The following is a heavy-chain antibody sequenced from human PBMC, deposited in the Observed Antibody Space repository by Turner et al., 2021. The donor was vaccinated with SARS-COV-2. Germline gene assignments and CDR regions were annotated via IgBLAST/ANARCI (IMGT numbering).Heavy chain of an antibody. CDR3: TRNNWGIDS. CDR2: INYDGSIR. V-gene: IGHV3-74*01. J-gene: IGHJ4*02. Sequence: EVQLVESGGDLVQPGASLRLSCAASGFTFSSHWMHWVRQVPGGGLVWVSRINYDGSIRDHADSVEGRFTISRDNTKNMLYLQMNSLRAEDTAIYYCTRNNWGIDSWGQGTLVTVSS. CDR1: GFTFSSHW. D-gene: IGHD7-27*01.